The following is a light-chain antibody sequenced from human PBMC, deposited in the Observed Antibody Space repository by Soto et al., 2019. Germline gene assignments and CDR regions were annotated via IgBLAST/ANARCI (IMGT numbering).Light chain of an antibody. CDR2: AAS. Sequence: EIVLTQSPGSLSLSPGQRATLSCRASQSVDTTFFAWYQKKPGQAPRLLIQAASKRATGIPDRFSGSGSGTDFTLTITRLEPEDFAVYYCQQYMSSVTFGQGTKVEIK. J-gene: IGKJ1*01. CDR3: QQYMSSVT. CDR1: QSVDTTF. V-gene: IGKV3-20*01.